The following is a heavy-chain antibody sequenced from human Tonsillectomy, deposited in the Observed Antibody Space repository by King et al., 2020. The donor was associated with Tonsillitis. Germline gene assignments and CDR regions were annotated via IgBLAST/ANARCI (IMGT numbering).Heavy chain of an antibody. CDR1: GFTFSSYS. CDR2: ISSSSSTI. D-gene: IGHD2-8*02. V-gene: IGHV3-48*02. CDR3: ARDLEVYAELADY. Sequence: QLVQSGGGLVQPGGSLRLSCAASGFTFSSYSMNWVRQAPGKGLEWVSYISSSSSTIYYADSVKGRFTISRDNAKNSLYLQMNRLRDEDTAVYYCARDLEVYAELADYWGQGTLVTVSS. J-gene: IGHJ4*02.